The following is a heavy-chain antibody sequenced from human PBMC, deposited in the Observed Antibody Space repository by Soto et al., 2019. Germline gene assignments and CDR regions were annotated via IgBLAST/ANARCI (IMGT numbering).Heavy chain of an antibody. J-gene: IGHJ5*02. CDR3: ARDGHSSGWS. V-gene: IGHV4-4*02. D-gene: IGHD6-19*01. Sequence: QVQLQESGPGPVKPSGTLSLTCAVSGGSITSSNWWSWVRQPPGKGLEWIGEVSHRGTTTYNPSLKSRLTISVDESKNQFSLKLTSVTAADTAVYYCARDGHSSGWSWGQGTLVTVSS. CDR2: VSHRGTT. CDR1: GGSITSSNW.